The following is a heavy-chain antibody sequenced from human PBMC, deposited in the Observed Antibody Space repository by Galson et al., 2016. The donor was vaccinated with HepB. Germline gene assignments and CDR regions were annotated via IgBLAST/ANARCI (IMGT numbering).Heavy chain of an antibody. J-gene: IGHJ6*02. D-gene: IGHD6-19*01. CDR2: IYHSGSS. Sequence: SETLSLTCAVSGGSISSTNWWSWVRQPPGKGLEWIGEIYHSGSSNYNPSFKSRLTISVDKSNNQFSLSLSSVTAADTAVYYCAKGAPRRIAVAGPFFYAMDVWGLGTTVTVSS. V-gene: IGHV4-4*02. CDR3: AKGAPRRIAVAGPFFYAMDV. CDR1: GGSISSTNW.